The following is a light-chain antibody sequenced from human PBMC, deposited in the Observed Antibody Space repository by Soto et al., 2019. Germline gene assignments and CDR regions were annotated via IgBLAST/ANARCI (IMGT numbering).Light chain of an antibody. CDR2: LGS. CDR1: QSLLHSDGYTY. CDR3: AQGLQAPFT. V-gene: IGKV2-28*01. Sequence: DIVMTQSPLSLPVTPGEPASISCKSSQSLLHSDGYTYLDWYLQKPGQSPQLLIYLGSNRASGVXDXYSGSGSGTDFTLKISRVEAEDVGVYYCAQGLQAPFTYGQGAKLEIK. J-gene: IGKJ2*01.